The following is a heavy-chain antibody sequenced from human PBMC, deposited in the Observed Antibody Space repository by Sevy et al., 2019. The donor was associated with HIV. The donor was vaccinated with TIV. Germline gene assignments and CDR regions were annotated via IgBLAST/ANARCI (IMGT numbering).Heavy chain of an antibody. CDR3: ARGGVWGGDRHGYHYGIDV. CDR2: INYYGSA. V-gene: IGHV4-34*01. Sequence: SETLSLTCAVYGASFSADYWTWIRQPPGKGLEWIGEINYYGSANSNPSLRSRVTISIDKSKNQFSLKLNSVTAADTAVYYCARGGVWGGDRHGYHYGIDVWGQGTTVTVSS. J-gene: IGHJ6*02. CDR1: GASFSADY. D-gene: IGHD3-16*02.